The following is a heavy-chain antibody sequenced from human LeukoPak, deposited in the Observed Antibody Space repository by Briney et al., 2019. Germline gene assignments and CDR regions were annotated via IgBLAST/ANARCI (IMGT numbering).Heavy chain of an antibody. V-gene: IGHV4-4*07. CDR3: ARDPNAAL. J-gene: IGHJ4*02. CDR2: FYISGST. CDR1: GGSISTNY. Sequence: PETLSLTCTVSGGSISTNYWSWIRQPAGKGLEWIGRFYISGSTDYNPALKSRVTISADTSKNQFSLSLTSVTAADTAVYYCARDPNAALWGQGTLVTVSS.